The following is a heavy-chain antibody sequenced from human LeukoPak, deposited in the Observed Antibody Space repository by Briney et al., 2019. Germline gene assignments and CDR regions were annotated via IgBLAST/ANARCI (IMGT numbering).Heavy chain of an antibody. V-gene: IGHV4-34*01. Sequence: SETLSLTCAVYGGSFSGYYWSWIRQPPGEGLEWLGEINHSGSTNYNPSLKRRVTISVDTSKNQFSLKLSSVTAADTAVYYCASLGGGVVVPAAVDYWGQGTLVTVSS. CDR3: ASLGGGVVVPAAVDY. J-gene: IGHJ4*02. CDR2: INHSGST. CDR1: GGSFSGYY. D-gene: IGHD2-2*01.